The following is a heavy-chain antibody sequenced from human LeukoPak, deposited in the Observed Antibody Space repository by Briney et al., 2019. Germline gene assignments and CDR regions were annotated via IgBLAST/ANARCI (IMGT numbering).Heavy chain of an antibody. CDR2: IRSKAYGGTT. J-gene: IGHJ6*03. CDR3: TRAPWLKSRVMPLRYYYYYMDV. V-gene: IGHV3-49*04. D-gene: IGHD3-16*01. Sequence: PGGSLRLSCTASGFTFGDYAMSWVRQAPGKGLEWVGFIRSKAYGGTTEYAASVKGRFTISRDDSKSIAYLQMNSLKTEDTAVYYCTRAPWLKSRVMPLRYYYYYMDVWGKGTTVTISS. CDR1: GFTFGDYA.